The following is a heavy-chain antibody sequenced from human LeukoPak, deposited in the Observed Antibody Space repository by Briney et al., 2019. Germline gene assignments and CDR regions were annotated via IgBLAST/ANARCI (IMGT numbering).Heavy chain of an antibody. CDR2: IYYSGST. Sequence: GSLRLSCTASGFTFGDYAMSWFRQAPGKGLEWIGSIYYSGSTYYNPSLKSRVTISVDTSKNQFSLKLSSVTAADTAVYFCASLRAYCGGDCYIKTGDYWYFDLWGRGTLVTVSS. CDR1: GFTFGDYA. CDR3: ASLRAYCGGDCYIKTGDYWYFDL. V-gene: IGHV4-38-2*02. D-gene: IGHD2-21*01. J-gene: IGHJ2*01.